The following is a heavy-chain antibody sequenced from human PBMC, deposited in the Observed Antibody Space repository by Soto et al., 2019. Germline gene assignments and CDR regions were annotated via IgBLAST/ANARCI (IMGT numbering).Heavy chain of an antibody. CDR3: ARDGKVATAGRGLPPYYYYYYMDV. V-gene: IGHV4-59*01. CDR1: GGSISSYY. Sequence: SETLSLTCTVSGGSISSYYWSWIRQPPGKGLEWIGYIYYSGSTNYNPSLKSRVTISADTSKNRLSLKLGSLTAADTAVYYCARDGKVATAGRGLPPYYYYYYMDVWGKGTTVTVSS. CDR2: IYYSGST. J-gene: IGHJ6*03. D-gene: IGHD6-13*01.